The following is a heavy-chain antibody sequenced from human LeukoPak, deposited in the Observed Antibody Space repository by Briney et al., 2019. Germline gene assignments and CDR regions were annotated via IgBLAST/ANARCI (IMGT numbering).Heavy chain of an antibody. J-gene: IGHJ5*02. CDR1: GGTFSSYA. V-gene: IGHV1-69*05. D-gene: IGHD3-3*01. Sequence: GSSVKVSCKASGGTFSSYAISWVRQAPGQGLEWKGRIIPIFGTANYAQKFQGRVTITTDESTSTAYMELSSLRAEDTAVYYCARGSSYYDFWSGPTVDPWGQGTLVTVSS. CDR3: ARGSSYYDFWSGPTVDP. CDR2: IIPIFGTA.